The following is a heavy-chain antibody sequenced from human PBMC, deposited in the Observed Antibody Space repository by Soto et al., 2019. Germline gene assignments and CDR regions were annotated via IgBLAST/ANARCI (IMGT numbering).Heavy chain of an antibody. CDR1: GFTFSSYA. Sequence: GGSLRLSCAASGFTFSSYAMSWVRQAPGKGLEWVSAISGSGGSTYYADSVKGRFTISRDNSKNTLYLQMNSLRAEDPAVYYCGVTTTVTADNAFDIWGQGTMVTVS. D-gene: IGHD4-4*01. J-gene: IGHJ3*02. V-gene: IGHV3-23*01. CDR2: ISGSGGST. CDR3: GVTTTVTADNAFDI.